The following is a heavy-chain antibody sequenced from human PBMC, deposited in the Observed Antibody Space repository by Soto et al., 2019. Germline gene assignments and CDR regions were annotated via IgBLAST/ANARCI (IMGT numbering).Heavy chain of an antibody. CDR1: GYTFSNYA. CDR3: ARGGGGLLWFGELLEDNWFDP. J-gene: IGHJ5*02. D-gene: IGHD3-10*01. CDR2: INAGNGNT. Sequence: ASVKVSCKASGYTFSNYAIHWVRQAPGQRLEWMGLINAGNGNTKYSQKFQGRVTITRDTSASTAYMELSSLRSEDTAVYYWARGGGGLLWFGELLEDNWFDPWGQGTLVTVSS. V-gene: IGHV1-3*01.